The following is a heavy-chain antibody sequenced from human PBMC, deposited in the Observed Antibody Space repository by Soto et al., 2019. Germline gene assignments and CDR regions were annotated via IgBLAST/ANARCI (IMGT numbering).Heavy chain of an antibody. V-gene: IGHV3-30*04. CDR1: GFSFSTYA. CDR3: TTDKMITFGGVIVPNWFDP. D-gene: IGHD3-16*02. Sequence: PGGSLRLSCAASGFSFSTYAIHWVRQAPGKGLEWVAVISSDGSNKYYAAPVKGRSTISRDDSKNTLYLQMNSLKTEDTAVYYCTTDKMITFGGVIVPNWFDPWGQGTLVTVSS. J-gene: IGHJ5*02. CDR2: ISSDGSNK.